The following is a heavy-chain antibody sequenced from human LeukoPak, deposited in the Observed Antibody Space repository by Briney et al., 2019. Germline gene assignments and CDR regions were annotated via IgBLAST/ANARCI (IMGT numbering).Heavy chain of an antibody. V-gene: IGHV3-48*03. CDR3: ARHSAEKYTGAYGWAPPDDY. Sequence: GGSLRLSCAVSGFTFSSYEMNWVRQAPGKGLEWISYISTSGATIYYADSVRGRFTISRDNTKNSLYLQMNSLRAEDTAVYYCARHSAEKYTGAYGWAPPDDYWGQGTLVTVSS. CDR2: ISTSGATI. J-gene: IGHJ4*02. CDR1: GFTFSSYE. D-gene: IGHD7-27*01.